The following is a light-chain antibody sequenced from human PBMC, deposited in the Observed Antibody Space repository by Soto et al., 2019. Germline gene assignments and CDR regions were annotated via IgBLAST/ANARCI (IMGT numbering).Light chain of an antibody. V-gene: IGKV1-39*01. CDR1: QSIRSR. J-gene: IGKJ3*01. CDR2: AAS. CDR3: QQSFSSPVT. Sequence: DIQMTQSPSSLSASVGDRVSITCRASQSIRSRLNWYQQKAGKAPKVLIYAASSLQGGVPSRFSGSGSGTEFTLTIRSLQPEDFATYYCQQSFSSPVTFGPGTKVDIK.